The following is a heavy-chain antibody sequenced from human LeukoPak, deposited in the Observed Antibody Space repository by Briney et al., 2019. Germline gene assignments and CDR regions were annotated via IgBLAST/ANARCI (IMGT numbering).Heavy chain of an antibody. D-gene: IGHD2-2*02. Sequence: GESLKISCKASGFDFTVHWIAWVRQMPGKGLEWMGIIYPGDSGTRYSPSFQGQVAISADKSISTAYLQWSSLKAPDTAMYYCASIRCGSSTSCYTGWFDPWGQGTLVTVSS. CDR3: ASIRCGSSTSCYTGWFDP. CDR2: IYPGDSGT. CDR1: GFDFTVHW. V-gene: IGHV5-51*01. J-gene: IGHJ5*02.